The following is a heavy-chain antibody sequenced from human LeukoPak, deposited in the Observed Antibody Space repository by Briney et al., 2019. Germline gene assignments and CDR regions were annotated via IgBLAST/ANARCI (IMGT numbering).Heavy chain of an antibody. CDR1: GVSVSSNSSA. D-gene: IGHD1-20*01. J-gene: IGHJ4*02. CDR2: TYYRSKWYN. CDR3: ARLTGVMGD. Sequence: SQTLSLTCAISGVSVSSNSSAWNWLRQSPSRGLEWLGRTYYRSKWYNDYAVSVKSRIIINPDTSKNQFSLQLNSVTPEDTAVYYCARLTGVMGDWGQGTLVTVSS. V-gene: IGHV6-1*01.